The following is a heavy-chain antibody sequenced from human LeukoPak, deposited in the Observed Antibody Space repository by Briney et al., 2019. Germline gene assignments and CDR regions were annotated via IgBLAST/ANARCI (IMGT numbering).Heavy chain of an antibody. CDR1: GGSFSGDY. D-gene: IGHD6-19*01. J-gene: IGHJ4*02. V-gene: IGHV4-34*01. CDR3: ARRPRYSSGWYYFDS. Sequence: SETLSLTCAVYGGSFSGDYWNWIRQPPGKGLELIGEINHSGSTNSNPSLKSRVTISVDRSKNQFSLKLSSVTAADTAVYYCARRPRYSSGWYYFDSWGQGTLVTVSS. CDR2: INHSGST.